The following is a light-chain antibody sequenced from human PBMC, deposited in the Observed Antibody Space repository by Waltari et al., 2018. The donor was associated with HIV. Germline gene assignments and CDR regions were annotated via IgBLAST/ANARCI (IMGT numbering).Light chain of an antibody. CDR3: QQYGSSLGT. CDR2: GAS. J-gene: IGKJ3*01. V-gene: IGKV3-20*01. CDR1: QSVSSSY. Sequence: VLTQSPCTLSLSPGERRTLSCRASQSVSSSYLAWYQQKPGQAPRLLIYGASSRATGIPDRFSGSGSGTDFTLTISRLEPEDFAVYYCQQYGSSLGTFGPGTKVDIK.